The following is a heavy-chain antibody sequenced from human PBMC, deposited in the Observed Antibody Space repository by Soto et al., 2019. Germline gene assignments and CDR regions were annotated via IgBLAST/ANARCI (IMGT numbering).Heavy chain of an antibody. V-gene: IGHV3-9*01. Sequence: EVQLVESGGGLVQPGRSLRLSCAASGFTFDDYAMHWVRQAPGKGLAWVSGISWNSGSIGYADSVKGRFTISRDNAKNSLYLQMNSLRAEDTALYYCAKEYGDYSFDIWGQGTMVTVSS. CDR3: AKEYGDYSFDI. CDR1: GFTFDDYA. CDR2: ISWNSGSI. D-gene: IGHD4-17*01. J-gene: IGHJ3*02.